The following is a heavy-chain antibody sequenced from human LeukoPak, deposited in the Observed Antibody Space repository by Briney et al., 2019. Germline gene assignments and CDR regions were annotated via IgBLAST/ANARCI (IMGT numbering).Heavy chain of an antibody. CDR3: ARDQWYSGSYYDYHLFDY. D-gene: IGHD1-26*01. CDR2: IYHTGST. V-gene: IGHV4-38-2*02. CDR1: GYSISSGYF. Sequence: SETLSLTCAVSGYSISSGYFWAWIRQPPGKRLEWIGTIYHTGSTNYNPSLKCRVTRSVDTAKTPFSLKLSSVTAADTAVYYCARDQWYSGSYYDYHLFDYWGQGTLVTVSS. J-gene: IGHJ4*02.